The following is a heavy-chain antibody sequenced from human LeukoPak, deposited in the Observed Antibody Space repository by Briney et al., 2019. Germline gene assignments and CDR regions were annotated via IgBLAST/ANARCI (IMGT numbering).Heavy chain of an antibody. Sequence: SETLSLTCTISGGSISSSSYYWDWIRQYPGKGLEWLGTIYYSGSTYYNASLKSRLFISVDTSNNQFSLRLSFVTAADTAVYYCAGAYYYDSSGYSQPPRGNAFDPWGQGTLVTVSS. D-gene: IGHD3-22*01. V-gene: IGHV4-39*01. CDR1: GGSISSSSYY. CDR3: AGAYYYDSSGYSQPPRGNAFDP. J-gene: IGHJ5*02. CDR2: IYYSGST.